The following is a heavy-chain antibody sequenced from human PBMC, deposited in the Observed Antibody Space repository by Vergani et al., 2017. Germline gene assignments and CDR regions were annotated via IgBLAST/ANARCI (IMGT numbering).Heavy chain of an antibody. J-gene: IGHJ6*03. CDR2: IYHGDSDT. V-gene: IGHV5-51*03. D-gene: IGHD3-3*01. CDR1: GYSFTSYW. Sequence: EVQLVQSGAEVKKPGESLKISCKGSGYSFTSYWIGWVRQMPGKGLEWMGIIYHGDSDTNYSPSFQGHVTISADKSTSTAYLQWSSLKASDTAMYYCARDAEVADFWSGYYSLQIYYYIDVWGKGTTVTVSS. CDR3: ARDAEVADFWSGYYSLQIYYYIDV.